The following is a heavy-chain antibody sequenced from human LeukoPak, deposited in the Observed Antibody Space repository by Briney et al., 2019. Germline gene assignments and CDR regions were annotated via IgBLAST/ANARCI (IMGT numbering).Heavy chain of an antibody. D-gene: IGHD1-26*01. CDR1: GFTFSSYA. J-gene: IGHJ1*01. CDR3: AKDLGVGATPEYFQH. Sequence: GGSLRLSCAAPGFTFSSYAMSWVRQAPGKGLEWVSAISGSGGSTYYADSVKGRFSISRDNSKNTLYLQMNSLRAEDTAVYYCAKDLGVGATPEYFQHWGQGTLVTVSS. V-gene: IGHV3-23*01. CDR2: ISGSGGST.